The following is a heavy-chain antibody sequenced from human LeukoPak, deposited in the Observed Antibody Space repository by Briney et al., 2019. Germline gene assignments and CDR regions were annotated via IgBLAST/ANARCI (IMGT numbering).Heavy chain of an antibody. CDR1: GYTFTSYD. J-gene: IGHJ6*02. D-gene: IGHD3-3*01. CDR3: ARGAPYYDFWSGYSYYYYYGMDV. Sequence: ASVKVPCKASGYTFTSYDINWVRQATGQGLEWMGWMNPNSGNTGYAQKFQGRVTMTRNTSISTAYMELSSLRSEDTAVYYCARGAPYYDFWSGYSYYYYYGMDVWGQGTTVTVSS. CDR2: MNPNSGNT. V-gene: IGHV1-8*01.